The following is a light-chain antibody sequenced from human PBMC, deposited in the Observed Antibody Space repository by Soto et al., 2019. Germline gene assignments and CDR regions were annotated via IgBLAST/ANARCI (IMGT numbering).Light chain of an antibody. V-gene: IGLV2-14*01. CDR2: EVS. CDR1: SSDVGGYNY. Sequence: QSVMTQPAAVSGSPGQSITISCTGTSSDVGGYNYVSWYQQHPGKAPKLMIYEVSNRPSGVSNRFSGSKSGNTASLTISGIQAEDEADYYCSSYTTSSTLSYVFGTGTKVTVL. J-gene: IGLJ1*01. CDR3: SSYTTSSTLSYV.